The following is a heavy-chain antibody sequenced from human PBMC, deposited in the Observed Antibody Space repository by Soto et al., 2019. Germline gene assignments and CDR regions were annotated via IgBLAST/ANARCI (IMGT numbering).Heavy chain of an antibody. V-gene: IGHV4-34*01. CDR2: INHSGST. D-gene: IGHD6-13*01. Sequence: QVQLQQWGAGLLKPSETLSLTCAVYGGSFSGYYWSWIRQPPGKGLEWIGEINHSGSTNYNPSLKSRVTISVDTSKNQFSLKLNSVTAADTAVYYCVVQAAAGNLDYWGQGTLVTVSS. CDR1: GGSFSGYY. J-gene: IGHJ4*02. CDR3: VVQAAAGNLDY.